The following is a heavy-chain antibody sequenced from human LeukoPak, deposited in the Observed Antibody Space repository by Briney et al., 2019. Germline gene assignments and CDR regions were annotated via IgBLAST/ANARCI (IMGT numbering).Heavy chain of an antibody. CDR2: ISYDGSNK. Sequence: GGSLRLSCAASGFTFSSYGMHWVRQAPGKGLEWVAVISYDGSNKYYADSVKGRFTISRDNSKNTLYLQMNSLRAEDTAVYYCARAADYYGSGSYYNSFFDYWGQGTLVTVSS. CDR3: ARAADYYGSGSYYNSFFDY. V-gene: IGHV3-33*05. D-gene: IGHD3-10*01. CDR1: GFTFSSYG. J-gene: IGHJ4*02.